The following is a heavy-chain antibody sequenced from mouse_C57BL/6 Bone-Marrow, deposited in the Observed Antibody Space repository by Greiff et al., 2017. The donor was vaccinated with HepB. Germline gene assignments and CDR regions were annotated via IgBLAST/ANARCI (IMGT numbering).Heavy chain of an antibody. J-gene: IGHJ4*01. CDR1: GYTFTSYG. CDR2: IYPRSGNT. CDR3: ARILTTVVYYAMDY. Sequence: QVQLQQSGAELARPGASVKLSCKASGYTFTSYGISWVKQRTGQGLEWIGEIYPRSGNTYYNEKFKGKATLTADKSSSTAYMELRRLTSEDSAVYFCARILTTVVYYAMDYWGQGTSVTVSS. D-gene: IGHD1-1*01. V-gene: IGHV1-81*01.